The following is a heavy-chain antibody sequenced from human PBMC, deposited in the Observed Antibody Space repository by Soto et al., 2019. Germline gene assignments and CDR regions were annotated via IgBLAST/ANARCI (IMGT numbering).Heavy chain of an antibody. J-gene: IGHJ4*02. D-gene: IGHD4-17*01. CDR2: IYYSGST. V-gene: IGHV4-59*08. Sequence: SETLSLTCTVSGSSISSYYWSWIRQPPGKGLECIGYIYYSGSTNYNPSLKSRVTISVDTSKNQFSLKLSSVTAADTAVYYCARHETLRGDYDYWGQGTLVTVS. CDR1: GSSISSYY. CDR3: ARHETLRGDYDY.